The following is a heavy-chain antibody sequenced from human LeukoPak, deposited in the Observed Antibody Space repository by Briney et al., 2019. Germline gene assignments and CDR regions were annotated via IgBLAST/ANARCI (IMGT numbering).Heavy chain of an antibody. CDR1: GGSFSNYY. CDR3: ARRWNYGRNYYIDV. Sequence: SETLSLTCAVYGGSFSNYYWSWIRQPPGKGLEWIGEINDSGRTNYNPSLMSRVTLSVDTSKKQFSLRLTSLTATDTAVYYCARRWNYGRNYYIDVWGKGATVSVSS. J-gene: IGHJ6*03. CDR2: INDSGRT. D-gene: IGHD1-7*01. V-gene: IGHV4-34*01.